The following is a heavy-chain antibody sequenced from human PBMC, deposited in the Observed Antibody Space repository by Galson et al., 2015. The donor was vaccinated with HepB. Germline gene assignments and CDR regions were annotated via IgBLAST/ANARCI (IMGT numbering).Heavy chain of an antibody. D-gene: IGHD3-3*01. J-gene: IGHJ4*02. Sequence: SVKVSCKASGYKFTSYYMHWVRQAPGQGLEWMGIINPSGGSTDYAQKFQGRLTISVDTSKNQFSLKLSSVTAADTAVYYCARGRSGWDYWGQGTLVTVSS. CDR3: ARGRSGWDY. V-gene: IGHV1-46*01. CDR1: GYKFTSYY. CDR2: INPSGGST.